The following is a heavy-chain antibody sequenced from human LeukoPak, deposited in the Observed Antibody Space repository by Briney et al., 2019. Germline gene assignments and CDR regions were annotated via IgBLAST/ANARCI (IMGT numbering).Heavy chain of an antibody. D-gene: IGHD2-2*02. J-gene: IGHJ4*02. Sequence: KPSETLSLTCTVSGYSISSGYYWGWIRQPPGKGLEWIGRIYHSGSTYYNPSLKSRVAISVDTSKNQFSLKLSSVTAADTAVYYCARDKGYCSSTSCYTLDYWGQGTLVTVSS. CDR3: ARDKGYCSSTSCYTLDY. V-gene: IGHV4-38-2*02. CDR1: GYSISSGYY. CDR2: IYHSGST.